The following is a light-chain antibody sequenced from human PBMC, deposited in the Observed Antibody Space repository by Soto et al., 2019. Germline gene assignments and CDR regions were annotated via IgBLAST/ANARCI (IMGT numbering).Light chain of an antibody. CDR2: KVS. Sequence: DVVMTQSPLSLPVTLGQPASISCRSNQSLVHSDGIAYFSWFQQRPGRSPRSLIYKVSNRDSGVPARFSGSGSGTDFELKISRVEAEDVGVYECMQGTHWTITVGQGTRLEIK. V-gene: IGKV2-30*02. CDR3: MQGTHWTIT. J-gene: IGKJ5*01. CDR1: QSLVHSDGIAY.